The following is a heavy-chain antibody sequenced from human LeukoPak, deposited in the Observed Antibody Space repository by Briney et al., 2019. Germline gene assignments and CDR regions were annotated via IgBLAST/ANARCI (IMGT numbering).Heavy chain of an antibody. J-gene: IGHJ4*02. CDR2: INPNSGGT. CDR1: GYTFPGYY. V-gene: IGHV1-2*02. CDR3: ARGYYYDSSGYRSAHDY. Sequence: GSVKVSCKASGYTFPGYYMHWVRQAPGQGLEWMGWINPNSGGTNYAQKFQGRVTMTRDTSISTAYMELSRLRSDDTAVYYCARGYYYDSSGYRSAHDYWGQGTLVTVSS. D-gene: IGHD3-22*01.